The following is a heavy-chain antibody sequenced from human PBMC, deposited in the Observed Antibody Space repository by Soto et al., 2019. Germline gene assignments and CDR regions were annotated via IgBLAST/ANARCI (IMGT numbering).Heavy chain of an antibody. Sequence: QVQLVQSGAEEKKPGASVKVSCKASGYTFTSYAMHWVRQAPGQRLEWMGWINAGNGNTKYSQKFQGRVTITRDTSASTAYMELSSLRSEDTAVYYCASCIGASYMYYYYGMDVWGQGTTVTVSS. V-gene: IGHV1-3*05. CDR2: INAGNGNT. CDR1: GYTFTSYA. D-gene: IGHD1-26*01. CDR3: ASCIGASYMYYYYGMDV. J-gene: IGHJ6*02.